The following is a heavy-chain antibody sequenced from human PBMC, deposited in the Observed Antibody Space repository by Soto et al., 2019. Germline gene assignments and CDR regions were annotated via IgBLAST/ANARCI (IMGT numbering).Heavy chain of an antibody. CDR2: INTSGGAT. Sequence: ASVKVSCKASGYTFRNYYIHWVRQAPGQGLEWMWLINTSGGATSYSQRFQGRVTSTKDSSTSTVYMELSSLGSEDTAVYYCGRAFDRSGLYWGQGTLVTVSS. J-gene: IGHJ4*02. CDR3: GRAFDRSGLY. V-gene: IGHV1-46*01. CDR1: GYTFRNYY. D-gene: IGHD3-22*01.